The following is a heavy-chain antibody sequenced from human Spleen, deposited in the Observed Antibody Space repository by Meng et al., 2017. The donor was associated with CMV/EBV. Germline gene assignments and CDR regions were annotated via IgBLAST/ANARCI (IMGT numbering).Heavy chain of an antibody. V-gene: IGHV3-23*01. CDR2: ISGSGGST. D-gene: IGHD1-26*01. J-gene: IGHJ4*02. Sequence: GESLKISCAASGFTFSSYWMHWVRQAPGKGLEWVSTISGSGGSTYYADSVKGRFTISRDNSKNTLYLQMNSLRAEDTAIYYCAKVLVGASRTFDHWGQGTLVTVSS. CDR3: AKVLVGASRTFDH. CDR1: GFTFSSYW.